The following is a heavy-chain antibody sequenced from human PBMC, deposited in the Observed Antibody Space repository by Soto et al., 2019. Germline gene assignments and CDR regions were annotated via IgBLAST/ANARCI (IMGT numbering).Heavy chain of an antibody. V-gene: IGHV4-4*02. J-gene: IGHJ4*02. CDR1: GGSISSSNW. CDR3: ARHQIVGQWELLSYFDY. Sequence: SETLSLTCAVSGGSISSSNWWSWVRQPPGKGLEWIGEIYYTGSTNYNPSLKSRVTISVDTSKNQFSLKLSSVTAADTAVYYCARHQIVGQWELLSYFDYWGQGTLVTVSS. D-gene: IGHD1-26*01. CDR2: IYYTGST.